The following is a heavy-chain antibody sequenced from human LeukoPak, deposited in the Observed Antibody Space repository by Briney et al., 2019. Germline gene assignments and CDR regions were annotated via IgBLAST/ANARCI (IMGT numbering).Heavy chain of an antibody. V-gene: IGHV3-74*03. D-gene: IGHD2-21*02. J-gene: IGHJ4*02. CDR3: AKSDHSGY. CDR1: GFALSGYW. CDR2: SKYDGSSS. Sequence: GGSLRLSCAASGFALSGYWMHWVRHAPGQGLVWVSRSKYDGSSSTYADPVKGRFTVSRDNAKNTLYLQMNSLRAEDTAVYYCAKSDHSGYWGQGTLVTVSS.